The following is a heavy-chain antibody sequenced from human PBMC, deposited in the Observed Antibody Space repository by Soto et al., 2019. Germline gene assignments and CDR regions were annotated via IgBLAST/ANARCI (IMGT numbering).Heavy chain of an antibody. Sequence: PSETLSLTCTVSGGSINTYVWGGIRQPPGKGLEWIGYVYHTGRTSYNPSLKSRVSISMDTSKNQFSLNLDSVTAADTAVYFCARDFAYFDSWGQGTLVTVSS. D-gene: IGHD3-3*01. CDR3: ARDFAYFDS. CDR1: GGSINTYV. J-gene: IGHJ4*02. V-gene: IGHV4-59*01. CDR2: VYHTGRT.